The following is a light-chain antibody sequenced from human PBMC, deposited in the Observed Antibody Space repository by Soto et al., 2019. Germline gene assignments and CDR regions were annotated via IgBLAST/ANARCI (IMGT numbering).Light chain of an antibody. Sequence: DIQMTQSPSSVSASVGDRVTITCRASQGISSWLAWYQRKPGKAPKLLIYAASSLQSGVPSRFSGSGSGTDFTLTISSLQPEDFATYYCQQANSFPLTFGHGTKVDIK. CDR2: AAS. CDR3: QQANSFPLT. J-gene: IGKJ3*01. V-gene: IGKV1-12*01. CDR1: QGISSW.